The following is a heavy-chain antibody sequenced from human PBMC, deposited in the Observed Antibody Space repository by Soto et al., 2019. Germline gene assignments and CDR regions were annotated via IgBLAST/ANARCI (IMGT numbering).Heavy chain of an antibody. Sequence: GASVKVSCKASGYTFTSYAMHWVRQAPGQRLEWMGWINAGNGNTKYSQKFQGRVTMTTDTSTTTAYMELRSLRSDDTAVYYCARDRPTSSIRARDYYYAMDVWGQGTTVTVAS. J-gene: IGHJ6*02. CDR2: INAGNGNT. CDR3: ARDRPTSSIRARDYYYAMDV. D-gene: IGHD6-6*01. CDR1: GYTFTSYA. V-gene: IGHV1-3*01.